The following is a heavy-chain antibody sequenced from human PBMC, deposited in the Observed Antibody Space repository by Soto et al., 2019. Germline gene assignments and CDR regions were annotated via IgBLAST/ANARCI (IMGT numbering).Heavy chain of an antibody. Sequence: QVHLVQSGAEVKKPGASVKVSCKASGYTFTNYDINWVRQAPGQGLERMGWISTYTGNTNYAQKLQGRVTMTTDTSTIKAYMGLRSLGSDDTAVYYCAGGYYYGSGRPTPGGMDVWGQGATVTVSS. J-gene: IGHJ6*02. V-gene: IGHV1-18*01. CDR1: GYTFTNYD. CDR2: ISTYTGNT. D-gene: IGHD3-10*01. CDR3: AGGYYYGSGRPTPGGMDV.